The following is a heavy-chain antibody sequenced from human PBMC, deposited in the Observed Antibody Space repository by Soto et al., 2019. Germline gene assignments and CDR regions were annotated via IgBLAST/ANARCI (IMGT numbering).Heavy chain of an antibody. D-gene: IGHD2-15*01. V-gene: IGHV4-4*02. CDR1: GASISSDNR. CDR3: AKKVPAALRLYYFFGLDV. J-gene: IGHJ6*02. Sequence: ETLSLTCAVSGASISSDNRWTWVRQPPGEGLEWIGEISQSGTTKYNPSLASRVTISVDKSKNQFSLRLTSMTAADTAVYYCAKKVPAALRLYYFFGLDVWGQGTTVTVSS. CDR2: ISQSGTT.